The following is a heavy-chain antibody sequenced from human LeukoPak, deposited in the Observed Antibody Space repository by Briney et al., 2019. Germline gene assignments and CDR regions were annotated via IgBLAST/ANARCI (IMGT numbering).Heavy chain of an antibody. CDR1: GFPFNVQT. D-gene: IGHD1-26*01. V-gene: IGHV3-7*01. J-gene: IGHJ4*02. CDR2: MRQDGSEI. CDR3: ARGGATRGRFEN. Sequence: PGGSLRLSCAASGFPFNVQTMSWVRKAPGKGLDWVASMRQDGSEIYYVDSVKGRFTISRDNPKNSLYLQMNSLRAEDTAVYYCARGGATRGRFENWGQGTLVTVSS.